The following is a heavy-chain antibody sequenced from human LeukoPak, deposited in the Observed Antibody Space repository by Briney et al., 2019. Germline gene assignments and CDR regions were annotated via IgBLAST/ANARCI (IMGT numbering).Heavy chain of an antibody. D-gene: IGHD1-26*01. CDR3: ARFTGAASGTYYFDF. V-gene: IGHV3-9*01. Sequence: GGSLRLSCAASGFIFDDYAMYWVRQAPGKGLEWVSGISWNSRIIDYADSVKGRFTISRDNAKRALYLQMNTLTTEDTAFYFCARFTGAASGTYYFDFWGQGTLVTVSS. CDR1: GFIFDDYA. CDR2: ISWNSRII. J-gene: IGHJ4*02.